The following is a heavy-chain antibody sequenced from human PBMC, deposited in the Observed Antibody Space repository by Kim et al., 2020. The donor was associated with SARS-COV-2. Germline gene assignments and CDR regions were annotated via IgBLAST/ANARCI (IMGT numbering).Heavy chain of an antibody. D-gene: IGHD6-19*01. CDR3: ATEFKYGWRGLDH. V-gene: IGHV3-23*01. CDR2: ISASGGST. J-gene: IGHJ4*02. Sequence: GGSLRLSCAASGLSFSTYAISWVRQAPGKGLEWVSDISASGGSTNYAPSVKGRFTISRDNSENTAYLQMNSLRAEDTALYYCATEFKYGWRGLDHWGQGTLVTVSS. CDR1: GLSFSTYA.